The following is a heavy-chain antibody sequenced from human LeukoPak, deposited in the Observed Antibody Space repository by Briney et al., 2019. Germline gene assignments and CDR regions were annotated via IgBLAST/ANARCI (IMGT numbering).Heavy chain of an antibody. V-gene: IGHV1-2*02. CDR1: GYTFTGYY. CDR2: INPNSGGT. CDR3: ARPSQVGATGFDY. Sequence: ASVKVSCKASGYTFTGYYMHWVRQAPGQGLELMGWINPNSGGTNYAQKFQGRVTMTTDTSISTAYMELSRLRSDDTAVYYCARPSQVGATGFDYWGQGTLVTVSS. J-gene: IGHJ4*02. D-gene: IGHD1-26*01.